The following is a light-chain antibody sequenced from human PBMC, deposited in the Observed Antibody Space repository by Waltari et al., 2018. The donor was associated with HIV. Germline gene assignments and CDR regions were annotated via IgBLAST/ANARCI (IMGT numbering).Light chain of an antibody. V-gene: IGKV3-11*01. J-gene: IGKJ4*01. CDR3: QQRSNWPT. Sequence: EIVLTQSPATLSLSPGERATLSCRASQSVSSYLAWYQQKPGQAPRPLIYDASNRATGIPARFSGSGSGTDFTLTISSLEPEDVAVYYCQQRSNWPTFGGGTKVEIK. CDR1: QSVSSY. CDR2: DAS.